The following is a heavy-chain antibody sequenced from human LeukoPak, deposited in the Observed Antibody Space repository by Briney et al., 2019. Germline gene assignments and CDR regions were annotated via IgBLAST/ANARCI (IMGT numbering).Heavy chain of an antibody. Sequence: PGGSLRLSCAASGLTFSNYWMHSVRHAPGKGLGWLSLIHSDGGTTNYADSVKGRFTISSDNAKDTLYLQMNSRRVVDTAVYYCAKDTYSIAEWGQGTLVTVSS. CDR2: IHSDGGTT. V-gene: IGHV3-74*01. J-gene: IGHJ4*02. CDR3: AKDTYSIAE. CDR1: GLTFSNYW. D-gene: IGHD1-26*01.